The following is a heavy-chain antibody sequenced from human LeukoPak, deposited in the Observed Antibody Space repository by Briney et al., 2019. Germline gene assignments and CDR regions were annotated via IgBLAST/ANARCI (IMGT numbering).Heavy chain of an antibody. CDR1: GYSISSGYY. CDR3: ARGIAVASTLDY. V-gene: IGHV4-38-2*02. Sequence: PSETLSLTCTVSGYSISSGYYWGWIRQPPGKGPEWIGSIYHSGSTYYNPSLKSRVTISVDTSKNQFSLKLSSVTAADTAVYYFARGIAVASTLDYWGQGTLVTVSS. J-gene: IGHJ4*02. CDR2: IYHSGST. D-gene: IGHD6-19*01.